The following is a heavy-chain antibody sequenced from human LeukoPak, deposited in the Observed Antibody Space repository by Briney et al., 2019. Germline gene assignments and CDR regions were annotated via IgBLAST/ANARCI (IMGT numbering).Heavy chain of an antibody. J-gene: IGHJ4*02. D-gene: IGHD5-12*01. CDR3: ARDTPQRYSGHDFGFDY. Sequence: GGSLRLSCAASGFTFSSYSMNWVRQAPGKGLEWVSSISSSSSYIYYADPVKGRFTISRDNAKNSLYLQMNSLRAEDTAVYYCARDTPQRYSGHDFGFDYWGQGTLVTVSS. CDR1: GFTFSSYS. V-gene: IGHV3-21*01. CDR2: ISSSSSYI.